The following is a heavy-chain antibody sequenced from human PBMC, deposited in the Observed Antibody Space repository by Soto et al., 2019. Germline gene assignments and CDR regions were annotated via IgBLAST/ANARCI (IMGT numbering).Heavy chain of an antibody. CDR1: GFTFSSYG. CDR3: ARDDGYCSSTSCRNNWFDP. D-gene: IGHD2-2*01. Sequence: GGSLRLSXAASGFTFSSYGMHWVRQAPGKGLEWVAVIWYDGSNKYYADSVKGRFTISRDNSKNTLYLQMNSLRAEDTAVYYCARDDGYCSSTSCRNNWFDPWGQGTLVTV. CDR2: IWYDGSNK. V-gene: IGHV3-33*01. J-gene: IGHJ5*02.